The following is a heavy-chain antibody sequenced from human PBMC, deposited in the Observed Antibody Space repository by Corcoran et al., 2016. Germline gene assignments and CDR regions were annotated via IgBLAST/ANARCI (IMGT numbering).Heavy chain of an antibody. CDR3: ARARGAPRDYYYYYYGMDV. D-gene: IGHD3-10*01. Sequence: EVQLVESGGGLIQPGGSLRLSCAASGFTVSSNYMSWVRQAPGKGLEWVSVIYSGGSTYYADSVKGRFTISRDNSKNTLYLQMNSLRAEDTAVYYCARARGAPRDYYYYYYGMDVWGQGTTVTVSS. CDR1: GFTVSSNY. V-gene: IGHV3-53*01. CDR2: IYSGGST. J-gene: IGHJ6*02.